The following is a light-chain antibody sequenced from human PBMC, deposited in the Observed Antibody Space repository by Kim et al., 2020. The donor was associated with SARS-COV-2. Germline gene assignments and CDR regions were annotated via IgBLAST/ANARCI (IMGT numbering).Light chain of an antibody. CDR3: QAWDSNTGV. V-gene: IGLV3-1*01. CDR1: KLGDKY. Sequence: SVAPGQPASVTCSGDKLGDKYACWYQQKPGQSPVLVIYQDSKRPSGIPERFSGSNSGNAATLTISGTQAMDEADYYCQAWDSNTGVFGTGTKVTVL. CDR2: QDS. J-gene: IGLJ1*01.